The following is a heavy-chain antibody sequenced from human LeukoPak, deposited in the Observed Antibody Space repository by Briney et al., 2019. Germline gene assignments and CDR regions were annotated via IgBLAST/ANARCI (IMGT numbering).Heavy chain of an antibody. CDR2: IKQDGSEK. Sequence: PGGSLRLSCAASGFTFSSYWMSWVRQAPGKGLEWVANIKQDGSEKYYVDSVKGRFTISRDNAKNSLYLQMNSLRAEDTAVYYCARDGPSYYYGSGSPRWGQGTLVTVSS. J-gene: IGHJ4*02. V-gene: IGHV3-7*01. D-gene: IGHD3-10*01. CDR3: ARDGPSYYYGSGSPR. CDR1: GFTFSSYW.